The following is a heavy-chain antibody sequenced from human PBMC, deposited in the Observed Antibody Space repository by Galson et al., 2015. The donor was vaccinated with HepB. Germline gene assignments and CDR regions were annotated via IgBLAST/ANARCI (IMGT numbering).Heavy chain of an antibody. CDR3: LRVWLARDAFDI. Sequence: SLRLSCAASGFTFSSYSMSWVRQAPGKGLEWVAHIKQDGSEKYYADSVKGRFTISRDNAKNSLYLQMNSLRAEDTAAYYCLRVWLARDAFDIWGQGTMVTVSS. CDR2: IKQDGSEK. J-gene: IGHJ3*02. CDR1: GFTFSSYS. D-gene: IGHD6-19*01. V-gene: IGHV3-7*03.